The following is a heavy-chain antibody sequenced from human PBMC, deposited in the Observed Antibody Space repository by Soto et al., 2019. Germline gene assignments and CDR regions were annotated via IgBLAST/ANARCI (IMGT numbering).Heavy chain of an antibody. CDR1: GFTFSGSA. J-gene: IGHJ6*02. CDR2: IRSKANSYAT. D-gene: IGHD3-3*01. CDR3: TRLADFWSGYPYYYYGMDV. V-gene: IGHV3-73*01. Sequence: PVGSLRLSCAASGFTFSGSAMHWVRQASGKGLEWVGRIRSKANSYATAYAASVKGRFTISRDDSKNTAYLQMNSLKTEDTAVYYCTRLADFWSGYPYYYYGMDVWGQGTTVTVSS.